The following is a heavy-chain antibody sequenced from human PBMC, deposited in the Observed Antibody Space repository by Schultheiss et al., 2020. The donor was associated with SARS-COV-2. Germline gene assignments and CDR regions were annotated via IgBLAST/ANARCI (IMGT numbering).Heavy chain of an antibody. Sequence: SETLSLTCTVSGGSISSYYWSWIRQPPGKGLEWIGEINHSGSTNYNPSLKSRVTISVDKSKNQFSLKLSSVTAADTAVYYCARRKRQSPYYYYYMDVWGKGTTVTVSS. CDR3: ARRKRQSPYYYYYMDV. CDR1: GGSISSYY. J-gene: IGHJ6*03. CDR2: INHSGST. V-gene: IGHV4-59*08.